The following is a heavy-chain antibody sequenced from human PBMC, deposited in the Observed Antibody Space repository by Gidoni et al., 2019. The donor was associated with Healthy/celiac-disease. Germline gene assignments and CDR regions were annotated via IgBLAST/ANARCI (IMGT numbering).Heavy chain of an antibody. V-gene: IGHV3-30*18. CDR2: ISYDGSNK. CDR3: AKQRVTTHFDY. J-gene: IGHJ4*02. D-gene: IGHD4-17*01. Sequence: QVQLVESGGGVVQPGRSLRLSCADSGFTFSSYGMHWVRQAPGKGLEWVAVISYDGSNKYYADSVKGRFTISRDNSKNTLYLQMNSLRAEDTAVYYCAKQRVTTHFDYWGQGTLVTVSS. CDR1: GFTFSSYG.